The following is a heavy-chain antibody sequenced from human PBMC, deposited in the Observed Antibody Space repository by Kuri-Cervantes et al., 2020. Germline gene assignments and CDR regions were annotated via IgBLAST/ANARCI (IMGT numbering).Heavy chain of an antibody. CDR1: GFTFDDYA. V-gene: IGHV3-9*01. CDR3: AKGSSSTSLAVDY. CDR2: ISWNSGSI. J-gene: IGHJ4*02. D-gene: IGHD2-2*01. Sequence: SLRLSCAASGFTFDDYAMHWVRQAPGKGLEWVSGISWNSGSIGYADSVKGRFTISRDNAKNSLYLQMNSLRAEDTALYYCAKGSSSTSLAVDYWGQGTLV.